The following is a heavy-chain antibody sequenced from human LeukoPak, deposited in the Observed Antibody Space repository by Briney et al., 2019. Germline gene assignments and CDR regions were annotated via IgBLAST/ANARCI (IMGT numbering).Heavy chain of an antibody. D-gene: IGHD3-22*01. Sequence: GASVKVSCKASGYTFTGYYMHWVRQAPGQGLEWMGWINPNSGGTNYAQKFQGRVTVTRDTSISTAYMELSRLRSDDTAVYYCARALTAMIVVAFDYWGQGTLVTVSS. J-gene: IGHJ4*02. CDR3: ARALTAMIVVAFDY. CDR2: INPNSGGT. CDR1: GYTFTGYY. V-gene: IGHV1-2*02.